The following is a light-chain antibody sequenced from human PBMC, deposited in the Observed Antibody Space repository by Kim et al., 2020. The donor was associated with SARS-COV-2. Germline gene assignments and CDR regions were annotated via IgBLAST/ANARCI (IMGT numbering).Light chain of an antibody. J-gene: IGKJ2*01. CDR3: QQYNSYT. Sequence: LSASVGDRVTSTCRASQSISSWLAWYQQEPGKAPKLLIYKASSLESGVPSRVSGSGSGTEFTFTISSLQPDDFATYYCQQYNSYTFGQGTKLEI. CDR2: KAS. V-gene: IGKV1-5*03. CDR1: QSISSW.